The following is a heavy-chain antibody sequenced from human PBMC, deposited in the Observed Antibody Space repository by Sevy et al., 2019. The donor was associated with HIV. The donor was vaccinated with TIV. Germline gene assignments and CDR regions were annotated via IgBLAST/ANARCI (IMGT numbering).Heavy chain of an antibody. CDR3: ARDFTMVQGVIDY. J-gene: IGHJ4*02. Sequence: GGSLRLSCAASGFTFSSYSMNWVRQAPGKGLEWVSYISSSSSTIYYADSVKGRFTISRDNAKNSLYLQMNSLRAEDTAVYYCARDFTMVQGVIDYWGQGTLVTVSS. D-gene: IGHD3-10*01. CDR2: ISSSSSTI. CDR1: GFTFSSYS. V-gene: IGHV3-48*01.